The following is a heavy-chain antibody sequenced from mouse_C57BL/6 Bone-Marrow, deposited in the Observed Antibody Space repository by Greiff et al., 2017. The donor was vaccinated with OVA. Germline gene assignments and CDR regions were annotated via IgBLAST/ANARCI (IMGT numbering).Heavy chain of an antibody. CDR2: ITYDGSST. CDR3: ARDGYGYYLDY. Sequence: EVLLVESEGGLVQPGSSMKLSCTASGFTFSDSYLDWVRQIPEQGLEWVANITYDGSSTYYLDSLKSRFIISRDTATHILSLQLSSLKSEDTATDCGARDGYGYYLDYWGQGTTLTVSS. J-gene: IGHJ2*01. V-gene: IGHV5-16*01. D-gene: IGHD1-1*01. CDR1: GFTFSDSY.